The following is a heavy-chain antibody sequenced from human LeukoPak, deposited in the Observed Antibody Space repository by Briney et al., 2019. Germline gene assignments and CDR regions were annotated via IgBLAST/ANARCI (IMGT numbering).Heavy chain of an antibody. J-gene: IGHJ4*02. CDR1: NYSISNSLY. Sequence: SETLSLTCSGSNYSISNSLYWGWLRQPPGKGLEWIGSIYRSGSTFYNPSLKSRVTISVDTSKNQFSLKLSSVTAADTAVYYCARVGERASRYFDYWGQGTLVTVSS. D-gene: IGHD3-10*01. CDR2: IYRSGST. CDR3: ARVGERASRYFDY. V-gene: IGHV4-38-2*02.